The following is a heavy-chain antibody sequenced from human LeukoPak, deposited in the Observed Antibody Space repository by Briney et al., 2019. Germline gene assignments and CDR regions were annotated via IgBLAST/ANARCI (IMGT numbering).Heavy chain of an antibody. CDR2: IYYSGST. Sequence: SETLSLTCTVSGGSISSSSYYWGWIRQPPGKGLEWIGSIYYSGSTNYNPSLKSRVTISVDTSKNQFSLKLSSVTAADTAVYCCARSITMVRGVIRSYYYMDVWGKGTTVTVSS. V-gene: IGHV4-39*07. CDR1: GGSISSSSYY. D-gene: IGHD3-10*01. CDR3: ARSITMVRGVIRSYYYMDV. J-gene: IGHJ6*03.